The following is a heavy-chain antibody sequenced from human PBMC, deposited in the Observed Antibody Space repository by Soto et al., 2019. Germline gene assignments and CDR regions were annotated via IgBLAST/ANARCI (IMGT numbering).Heavy chain of an antibody. CDR3: ARVREDYGSGRYYHFDY. Sequence: SETLSLTCTVSGGSVSSGSYYWSWIRQPPGKGLEWIGYIYYSGSTNYNPSLKSRVTISVDTSKNQFSLKLSSVTAADTAVYYSARVREDYGSGRYYHFDYWGQGTLVTVSS. V-gene: IGHV4-61*01. J-gene: IGHJ4*02. CDR2: IYYSGST. D-gene: IGHD3-10*01. CDR1: GGSVSSGSYY.